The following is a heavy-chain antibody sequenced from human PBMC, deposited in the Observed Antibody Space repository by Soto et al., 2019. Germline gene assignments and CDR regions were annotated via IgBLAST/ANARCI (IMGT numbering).Heavy chain of an antibody. CDR1: GGSVSSSIYY. Sequence: SETLSLTCSVSGGSVSSSIYYWPWIRQHPGKGPEWIGHIYYSGSTYYNPSLKSRVTISLDMSKNQFSLKLTSVSAADTAVYYCAGGYDDDSGAYLFDYWGQGTLVTVSS. V-gene: IGHV4-31*03. D-gene: IGHD3-22*01. CDR2: IYYSGST. CDR3: AGGYDDDSGAYLFDY. J-gene: IGHJ4*02.